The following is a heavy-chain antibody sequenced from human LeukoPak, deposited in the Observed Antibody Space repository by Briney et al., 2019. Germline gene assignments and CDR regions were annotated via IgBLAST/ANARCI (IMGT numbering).Heavy chain of an antibody. J-gene: IGHJ4*02. CDR2: SSSSGSTI. CDR3: ARRRDFIDY. V-gene: IGHV3-11*01. CDR1: GFTLTDYY. D-gene: IGHD2/OR15-2a*01. Sequence: RGSLRLSCAASGFTLTDYYMSWIRQAPGKGLEWVSYSSSSGSTICDAASVKGRFPISRDNAKNSLYLQMNSLRAEDTAVYYCARRRDFIDYWGQGTLVTVSS.